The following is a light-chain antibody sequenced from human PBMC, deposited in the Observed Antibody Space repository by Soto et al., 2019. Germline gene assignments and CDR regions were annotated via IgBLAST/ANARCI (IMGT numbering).Light chain of an antibody. J-gene: IGKJ1*01. CDR3: QHYNSYSEA. CDR2: GAS. V-gene: IGKV3-20*01. Sequence: EIVLTQSPGTLSLSPGERATLSCRARQSVGSTYLAWYQQKPGQAPRRLIYGASSRATGIPDRFSGSGSGTEFTLTISSLQPDDFATYYCQHYNSYSEAFGQGTKVDI. CDR1: QSVGSTY.